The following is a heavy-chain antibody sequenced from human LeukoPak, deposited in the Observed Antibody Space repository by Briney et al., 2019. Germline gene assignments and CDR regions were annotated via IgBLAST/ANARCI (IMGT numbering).Heavy chain of an antibody. Sequence: GGSLRLSCAASGFTFSSYAMHWVRQAPGKGLEWVAVISYDGSNKYYADSVKGRFTISRDNSKNSVYLQMNSLRAEDTAVYYCARRYYDSSGYPKFYYYYYMDVWGKGTTVTVSS. CDR1: GFTFSSYA. V-gene: IGHV3-30*04. CDR2: ISYDGSNK. J-gene: IGHJ6*03. CDR3: ARRYYDSSGYPKFYYYYYMDV. D-gene: IGHD3-22*01.